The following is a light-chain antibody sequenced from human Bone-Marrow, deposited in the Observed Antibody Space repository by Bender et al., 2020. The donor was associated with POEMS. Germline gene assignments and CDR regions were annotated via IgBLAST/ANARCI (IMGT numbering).Light chain of an antibody. J-gene: IGLJ2*01. V-gene: IGLV3-9*01. CDR3: QVWDSSNVI. Sequence: SYDLTQPLSVSVDLGQTATITCGGNNIGRKYVHWYQQRPGQAPMLVIYRNSGRPSVVPERFSGSNSGNTAILTVSRAQAGDEGDYYCQVWDSSNVIFGGGTKLTVL. CDR2: RNS. CDR1: NIGRKY.